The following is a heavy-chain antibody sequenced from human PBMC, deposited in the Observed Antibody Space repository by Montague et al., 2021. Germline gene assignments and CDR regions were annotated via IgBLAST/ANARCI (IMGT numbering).Heavy chain of an antibody. Sequence: SLRLSCAASGFTFSNFWMHWVRQAPGKGLGWVSRIVGDGHYKNYADSVQGRFTISRDNAENTLYLQMDGLRVGDTAVYYCVRDGDGFNFDYWGHGTLVTVSS. CDR2: IVGDGHYK. CDR3: VRDGDGFNFDY. CDR1: GFTFSNFW. D-gene: IGHD5-24*01. V-gene: IGHV3-74*01. J-gene: IGHJ4*01.